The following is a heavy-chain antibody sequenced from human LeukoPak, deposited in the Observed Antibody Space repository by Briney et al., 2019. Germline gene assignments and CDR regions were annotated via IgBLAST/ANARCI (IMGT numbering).Heavy chain of an antibody. J-gene: IGHJ6*02. CDR3: ARYNYDFWSGTTYYYGMDV. CDR2: XNAGNGNT. D-gene: IGHD3-3*01. V-gene: IGHV1-3*01. CDR1: GYTFTSYA. Sequence: ASVKVSCKASGYTFTSYAMHWVRQAPGQRLEWMGWXNAGNGNTKYSQKFQGRVTITRDTSASTAYMELSSLRSEDTAVYYCARYNYDFWSGTTYYYGMDVWGQGTTVTVSS.